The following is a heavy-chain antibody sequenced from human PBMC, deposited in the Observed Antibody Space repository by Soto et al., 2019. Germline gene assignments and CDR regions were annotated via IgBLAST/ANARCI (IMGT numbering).Heavy chain of an antibody. J-gene: IGHJ6*02. CDR2: FDPEDGET. V-gene: IGHV1-24*01. D-gene: IGHD3-10*01. CDR1: GYTLTELS. Sequence: QVQLVQSGAEVKKPGASVKVSCKVSGYTLTELSMHWVRQAPGKGLEWMGGFDPEDGETIYAQKFQGRVTMAEDTSTDTAYMELSSLRSEDTAVYYCATSSFLWFGDKYGMDVWGQGTTVTVSS. CDR3: ATSSFLWFGDKYGMDV.